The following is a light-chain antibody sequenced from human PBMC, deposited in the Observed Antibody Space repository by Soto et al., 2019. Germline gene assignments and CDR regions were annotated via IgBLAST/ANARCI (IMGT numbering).Light chain of an antibody. CDR2: GNS. J-gene: IGLJ2*01. CDR3: QSYDSSLTGWV. V-gene: IGLV1-40*01. CDR1: SSNIGAGYD. Sequence: QPVLTQPPSVSGAPGQRVTISCTGTSSNIGAGYDVNWYRHLPGTAPKLLIYGNSNRPSGVPDRFSGSKSGTSASLAITGLQAGDEADYYCQSYDSSLTGWVFGGGTKLTVL.